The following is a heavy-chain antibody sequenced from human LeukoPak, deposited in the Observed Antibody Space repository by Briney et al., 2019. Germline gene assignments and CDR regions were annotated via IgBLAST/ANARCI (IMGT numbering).Heavy chain of an antibody. V-gene: IGHV5-51*01. CDR2: FYPAESRV. D-gene: IGHD3-3*01. CDR1: GYTFANYW. CDR3: ARSSKSAFDY. J-gene: IGHJ4*02. Sequence: GESLKISCKVSGYTFANYWIGWARQMPGKGLEWVGIFYPAESRVRYGPSFRGQVTISVDKSISTAYLQWNSLKASDSTMYYCARSSKSAFDYWGQGTLVSVSS.